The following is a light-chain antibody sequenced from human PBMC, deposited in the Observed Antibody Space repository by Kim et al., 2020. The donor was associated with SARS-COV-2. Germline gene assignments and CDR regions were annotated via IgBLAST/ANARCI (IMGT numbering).Light chain of an antibody. J-gene: IGLJ3*02. Sequence: SYELTQPPSVSVAPGQTARITCGGNTIGSKGVHWCQQKPGQAPQLVIYYDSNRPSGSPDRFSGPKSGNTATLTINRVEAGYKADYLCPVWDVGNPLFGGG. CDR2: YDS. V-gene: IGLV3-21*04. CDR3: PVWDVGNPL. CDR1: TIGSKG.